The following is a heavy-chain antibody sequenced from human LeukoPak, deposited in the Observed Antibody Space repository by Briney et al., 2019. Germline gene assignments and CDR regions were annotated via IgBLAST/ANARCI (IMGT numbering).Heavy chain of an antibody. J-gene: IGHJ4*02. CDR1: GFTFSSYS. CDR3: AGLAVAGTRGEFDY. D-gene: IGHD6-19*01. V-gene: IGHV3-48*04. CDR2: ISSSSSTI. Sequence: PGGSLRLSCAASGFTFSSYSMTWVRQAPGKGLEWVSYISSSSSTIYYADSVKGRFTISRDNAKNSLYLQMNSLRAEDTAVYYCAGLAVAGTRGEFDYWGQGTLVTVSS.